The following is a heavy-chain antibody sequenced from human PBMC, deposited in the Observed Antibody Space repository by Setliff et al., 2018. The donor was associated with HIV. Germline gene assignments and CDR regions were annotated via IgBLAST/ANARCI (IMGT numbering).Heavy chain of an antibody. CDR3: ARDLQGSFNGYLHY. Sequence: GGSLRLSCAASGFSFSSYGMHWVRQAPGKGLEWVAVMSYDGSNKYYADSVKGRFTISRDNAKNSLYLQMNNLTVEDTAVYFCARDLQGSFNGYLHYWGQGTLVTV. V-gene: IGHV3-30*03. D-gene: IGHD6-13*01. CDR2: MSYDGSNK. J-gene: IGHJ4*02. CDR1: GFSFSSYG.